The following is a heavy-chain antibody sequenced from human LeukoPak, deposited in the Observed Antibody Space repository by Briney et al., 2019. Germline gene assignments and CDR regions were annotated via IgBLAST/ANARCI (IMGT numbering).Heavy chain of an antibody. J-gene: IGHJ3*02. CDR3: ARDATPYDSSGYYDAIGI. D-gene: IGHD3-22*01. CDR1: GFTFSTSW. Sequence: GGSLRLSCAASGFTFSTSWMTWVRQAPGKGLEWVAKINRDASEKYYVDSVKGRFTISRDNAKNSLYLLLNSLRAEDTAVYHCARDATPYDSSGYYDAIGIWGQGTMVTVSS. CDR2: INRDASEK. V-gene: IGHV3-7*01.